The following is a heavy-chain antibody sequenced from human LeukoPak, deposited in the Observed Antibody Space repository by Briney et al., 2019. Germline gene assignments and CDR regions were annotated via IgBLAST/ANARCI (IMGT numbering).Heavy chain of an antibody. Sequence: ASVRVSCKASGYTFTSYGISWVRQAPGQGLEWMGWISAYNGNTNYAQKLQGRVTMTTDTTTSTAYMELRSLRSDDTAVYYCAREDRHMNWFDPWGQGTLVTVSS. J-gene: IGHJ5*02. V-gene: IGHV1-18*01. CDR3: AREDRHMNWFDP. CDR1: GYTFTSYG. CDR2: ISAYNGNT.